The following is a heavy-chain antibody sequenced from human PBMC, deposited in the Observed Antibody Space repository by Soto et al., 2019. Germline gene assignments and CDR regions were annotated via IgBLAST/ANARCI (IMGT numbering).Heavy chain of an antibody. D-gene: IGHD3-22*01. J-gene: IGHJ4*02. CDR3: ARDQYYYDSSGYYVDY. CDR1: GYTFTTYG. CDR2: ISAYNGNT. V-gene: IGHV1-18*01. Sequence: ASVKVSCKASGYTFTTYGISWVRQAPGQGLEWMGWISAYNGNTNYAQKLQGRVTMTTDTSTSTAYMELRSLRSDDTAVYYCARDQYYYDSSGYYVDYWGQGTLVTVSS.